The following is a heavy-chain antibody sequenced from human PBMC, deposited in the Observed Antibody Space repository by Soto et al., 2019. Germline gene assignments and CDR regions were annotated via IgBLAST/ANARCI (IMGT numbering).Heavy chain of an antibody. CDR1: GESFSNHY. Sequence: PSETLSLTCAVYGESFSNHYWTWIRQSPGKGLEWVGEINYSGSTRYNWSLGSRVTISVDTSKNQFSLMVTSVTAEDMAVYYCARGLVYRDVGLAYGMDVWGQGTTVTVSS. V-gene: IGHV4-34*01. CDR2: INYSGST. J-gene: IGHJ6*02. D-gene: IGHD3-9*01. CDR3: ARGLVYRDVGLAYGMDV.